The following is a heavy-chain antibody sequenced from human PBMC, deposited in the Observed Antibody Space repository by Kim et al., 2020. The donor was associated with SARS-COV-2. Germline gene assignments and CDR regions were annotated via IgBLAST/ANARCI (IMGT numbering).Heavy chain of an antibody. V-gene: IGHV5-51*01. CDR2: IYPDDSEI. CDR3: ASLGGSTYYYDTTGSSGRDAFDI. Sequence: GESLKISCKGSGYSFVSYWIAWVRQMPGKGLEWMGIIYPDDSEISYSPSFEGQVTISVDKSISTAYLKWGSLRASDTAMYYCASLGGSTYYYDTTGSSGRDAFDIWGQGTMVTVSS. D-gene: IGHD3-22*01. CDR1: GYSFVSYW. J-gene: IGHJ3*02.